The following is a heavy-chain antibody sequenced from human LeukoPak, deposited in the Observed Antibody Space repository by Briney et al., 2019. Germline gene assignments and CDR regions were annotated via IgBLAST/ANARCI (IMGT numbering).Heavy chain of an antibody. CDR1: GFNFSIYA. Sequence: GGSLRLSCAASGFNFSIYAMSWVRQAPGRGLQWVSGISASGATTYYADSLKGRFTVSRDISKNTLYLQMNSLRAEDTAVYYCAELGITMIGGVWGKGTTVTISS. V-gene: IGHV3-23*01. J-gene: IGHJ6*04. CDR3: AELGITMIGGV. D-gene: IGHD3-10*02. CDR2: ISASGATT.